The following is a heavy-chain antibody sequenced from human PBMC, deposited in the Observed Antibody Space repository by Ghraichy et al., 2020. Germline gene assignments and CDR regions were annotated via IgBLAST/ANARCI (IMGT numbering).Heavy chain of an antibody. D-gene: IGHD3-22*01. V-gene: IGHV3-23*01. CDR1: GFTFSSYA. CDR3: AKNMIIVVITRGAFDI. Sequence: GSLRLSCAASGFTFSSYAMSWVRQAPGKGLEWVSAISASGESTFHADTVKGRFTISRDNSKNTLYLPMNSLRAEDTAVYYCAKNMIIVVITRGAFDIWGQGTMVTVS. CDR2: ISASGEST. J-gene: IGHJ3*02.